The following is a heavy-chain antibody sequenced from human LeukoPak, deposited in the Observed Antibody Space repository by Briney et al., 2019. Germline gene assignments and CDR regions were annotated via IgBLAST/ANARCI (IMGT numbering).Heavy chain of an antibody. J-gene: IGHJ5*02. CDR1: GDSIRRYY. CDR3: ARDPGTTGEVKFDT. V-gene: IGHV4-4*07. Sequence: SETLSLTCTVSGDSIRRYYWSWIRQPAGKGLEWIGRIYNGGIITYNPSLKSRVTMSIDTSNNPFSLRLTFVTAADTAVYYCARDPGTTGEVKFDTWGQGTLVTVSS. CDR2: IYNGGII. D-gene: IGHD4-17*01.